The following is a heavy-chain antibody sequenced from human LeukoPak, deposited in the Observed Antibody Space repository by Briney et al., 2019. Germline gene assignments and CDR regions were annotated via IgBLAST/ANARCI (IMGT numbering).Heavy chain of an antibody. CDR1: GFTFGSYG. CDR2: IRYDGSNK. Sequence: GGSLRLSCAASGFTFGSYGMHWVRQAPGKGLEWVAFIRYDGSNKYYADSVKGRFTISRDNSKNTLYLQMNSLRAEDTAVYYCAKPGGYSSSWYLDWFDSWGQGTLVTVSS. J-gene: IGHJ5*01. CDR3: AKPGGYSSSWYLDWFDS. V-gene: IGHV3-30*02. D-gene: IGHD6-13*01.